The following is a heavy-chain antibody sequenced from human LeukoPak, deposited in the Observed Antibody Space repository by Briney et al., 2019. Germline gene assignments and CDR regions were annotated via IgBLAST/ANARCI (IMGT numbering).Heavy chain of an antibody. CDR2: IKPDGSEK. Sequence: GGSLRLSCGASGFTFSNYWMTWVRQAPGKGLEWVANIKPDGSEKFYVDSVKGRFIISRDNAKNSLYLQMNGLRAEDTGLYYCARGYCGGACFSAPEYWGQGILVTVSS. D-gene: IGHD2-21*02. CDR3: ARGYCGGACFSAPEY. J-gene: IGHJ4*02. V-gene: IGHV3-7*04. CDR1: GFTFSNYW.